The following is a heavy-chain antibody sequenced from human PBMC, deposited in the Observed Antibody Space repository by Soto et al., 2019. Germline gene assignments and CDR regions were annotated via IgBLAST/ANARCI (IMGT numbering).Heavy chain of an antibody. CDR3: ARGVQGRIAVAGIGFYD. CDR2: INPSGGST. D-gene: IGHD6-19*01. V-gene: IGHV1-46*01. J-gene: IGHJ4*02. Sequence: GASVKVSCKASGYTFTSYYMHWVRQAPGQGLEWMGIINPSGGSTSYAQKFQGRVTMTRDTSTSTVYMELSSLRSEDTAVYYCARGVQGRIAVAGIGFYDWGQGTLVTVSS. CDR1: GYTFTSYY.